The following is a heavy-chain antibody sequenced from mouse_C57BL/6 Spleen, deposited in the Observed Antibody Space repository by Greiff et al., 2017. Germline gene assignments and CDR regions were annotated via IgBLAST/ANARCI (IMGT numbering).Heavy chain of an antibody. Sequence: EVQLQQPGTELVKPGASVKLSCKASGYTFTSYWMHWVKQSHGKSLEWIGYINPNNGGTSYNQKFKGKATLTVNKSSSTAYMELRSLTSEDSAVYYCARRVLRNYFDYWGQGTTLTVSS. CDR2: INPNNGGT. CDR1: GYTFTSYW. V-gene: IGHV1-22*01. J-gene: IGHJ2*01. D-gene: IGHD1-1*01. CDR3: ARRVLRNYFDY.